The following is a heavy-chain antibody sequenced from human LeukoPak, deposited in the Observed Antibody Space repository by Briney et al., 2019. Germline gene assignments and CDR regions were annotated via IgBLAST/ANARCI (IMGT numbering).Heavy chain of an antibody. CDR3: AKLSPRSG. J-gene: IGHJ4*02. CDR1: GASLSESF. D-gene: IGHD2/OR15-2a*01. V-gene: IGHV4-34*01. Sequence: PSETLSLTCSVSGASLSESFWSWVRQSPGKGLEWIGEINHTGFTHYNPSLKSRVTMSSDLSKNQFSLNLTSLTAADSAVYYCAKLSPRSGWGQGTLVTVSS. CDR2: INHTGFT.